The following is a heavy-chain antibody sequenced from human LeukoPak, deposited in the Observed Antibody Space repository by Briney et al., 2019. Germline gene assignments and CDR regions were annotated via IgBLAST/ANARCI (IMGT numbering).Heavy chain of an antibody. Sequence: SETLSLTCTVSGGSISSYYWSWIRQPPGKGLEWIGYIYYSGSTNYNPSLKSRVTISVDTSKNQFSLKLSSVTAADTAVYYCARNEWELLDGGAFDIWGQGTMVTVSS. J-gene: IGHJ3*02. CDR1: GGSISSYY. D-gene: IGHD1-26*01. CDR3: ARNEWELLDGGAFDI. V-gene: IGHV4-59*01. CDR2: IYYSGST.